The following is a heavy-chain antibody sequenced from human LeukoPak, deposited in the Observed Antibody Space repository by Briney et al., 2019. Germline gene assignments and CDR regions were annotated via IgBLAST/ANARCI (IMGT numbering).Heavy chain of an antibody. Sequence: SETLSLTCTVSGGSISSYYWSWIRQPPGKGLEWIGYIYYSGSTNYNPSLKSRVTISVDTSKNQFSLKLSSVTAADTAVYYCARRGGVYYPLDYWGQGTLVTVSS. CDR3: ARRGGVYYPLDY. D-gene: IGHD3-10*01. CDR2: IYYSGST. J-gene: IGHJ4*02. V-gene: IGHV4-59*01. CDR1: GGSISSYY.